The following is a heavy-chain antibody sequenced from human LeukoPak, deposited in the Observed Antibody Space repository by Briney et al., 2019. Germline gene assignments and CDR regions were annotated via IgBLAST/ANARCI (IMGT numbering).Heavy chain of an antibody. Sequence: ASVKVSCKASGYTFTGYYIHWVRQAPGQGLEWMGWINPNSGGTNYAQKFQGRVTMTRDTSISTAYMELSRLRSDDAAMYYCARALRSGSYREFDYWGQGTLVTVSS. CDR1: GYTFTGYY. D-gene: IGHD1-26*01. V-gene: IGHV1-2*02. J-gene: IGHJ4*02. CDR2: INPNSGGT. CDR3: ARALRSGSYREFDY.